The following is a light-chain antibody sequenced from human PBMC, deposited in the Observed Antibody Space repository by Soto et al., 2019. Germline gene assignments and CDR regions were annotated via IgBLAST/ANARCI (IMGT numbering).Light chain of an antibody. CDR1: QGISSN. J-gene: IGKJ1*01. CDR3: QQFHAYPRT. Sequence: DIPLTQSPSFLSASVGDRVTITCRASQGISSNLAWYQQKSGKAPKLLIFAASILQSGVPSRFSGSGSGTEFTLTISSLQPEDFATYCCQQFHAYPRTFGQGTKVEIK. V-gene: IGKV1-9*01. CDR2: AAS.